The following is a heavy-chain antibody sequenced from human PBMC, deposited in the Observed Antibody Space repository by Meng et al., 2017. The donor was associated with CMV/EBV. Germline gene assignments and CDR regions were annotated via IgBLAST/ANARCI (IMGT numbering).Heavy chain of an antibody. Sequence: GGSLRLSCAASGFTFSSYSMNWVRQAPGKGLEWVSSISSSSSYIYYADSVKGRFTISRDNAKNSLYLQMNSLRAEDTAVYYCARDPFRQEGGHYWGQGTLVTVSS. D-gene: IGHD2-15*01. CDR1: GFTFSSYS. V-gene: IGHV3-21*01. J-gene: IGHJ4*02. CDR2: ISSSSSYI. CDR3: ARDPFRQEGGHY.